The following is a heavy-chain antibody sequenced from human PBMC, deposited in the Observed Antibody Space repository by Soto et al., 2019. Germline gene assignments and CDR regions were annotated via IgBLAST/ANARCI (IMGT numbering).Heavy chain of an antibody. J-gene: IGHJ5*02. V-gene: IGHV4-34*01. CDR2: INHSGST. CDR1: GGSFSGYY. Sequence: QVQLQQWGAGLLKPSETLSLTCAVYGGSFSGYYWSWIRQPPGKGLEWIGEINHSGSTNYNPSLRSRVTISVDPSENQFSPKLASVTAADTAVYYCASRVAGTYWFDPWGQGTLVTVSS. CDR3: ASRVAGTYWFDP. D-gene: IGHD6-19*01.